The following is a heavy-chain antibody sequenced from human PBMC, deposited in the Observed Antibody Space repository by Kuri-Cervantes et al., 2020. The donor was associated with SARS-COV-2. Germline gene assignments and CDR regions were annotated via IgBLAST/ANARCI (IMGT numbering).Heavy chain of an antibody. J-gene: IGHJ4*02. D-gene: IGHD3-3*01. V-gene: IGHV4-39*07. Sequence: GSLRLSCTVSGGSISSSSYYWGWIRQPPGKGLEWIGSIYYSGSTYYNPSLKSRVTISVDTSKNQFSLKLSSVTAAGTAVYYCARATTYYDFWSGYSFDYWGQGTLVTVSS. CDR2: IYYSGST. CDR3: ARATTYYDFWSGYSFDY. CDR1: GGSISSSSYY.